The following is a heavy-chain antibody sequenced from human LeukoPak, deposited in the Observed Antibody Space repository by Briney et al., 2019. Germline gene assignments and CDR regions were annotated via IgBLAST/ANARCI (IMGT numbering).Heavy chain of an antibody. Sequence: GGSLRLSCAASEFTFSSYWMSWVRQAPGKGLEWVANIKQDGSEKYYVDSVKGRFTISRDNAKNSLYLQMNSLRAEDTAVYYCAREQVPAANGGDAFDIWGQGTMVTVSS. CDR1: EFTFSSYW. CDR2: IKQDGSEK. V-gene: IGHV3-7*01. CDR3: AREQVPAANGGDAFDI. J-gene: IGHJ3*02. D-gene: IGHD2-2*01.